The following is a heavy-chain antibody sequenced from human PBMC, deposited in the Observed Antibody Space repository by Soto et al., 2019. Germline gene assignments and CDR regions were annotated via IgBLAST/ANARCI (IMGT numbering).Heavy chain of an antibody. CDR2: INHSGST. V-gene: IGHV4-34*01. CDR3: ARGISLMLVVQGGAPDKYYFDS. CDR1: GGSFSGYY. Sequence: PSETLSLTCAVYGGSFSGYYWSWIRQSPGMGLEWIGQINHSGSTNQSPSLKSRVTISVDTSKNQFSLKLKSVTAADSAVYYCARGISLMLVVQGGAPDKYYFDSWGQGTLVTV. J-gene: IGHJ4*02. D-gene: IGHD3-22*01.